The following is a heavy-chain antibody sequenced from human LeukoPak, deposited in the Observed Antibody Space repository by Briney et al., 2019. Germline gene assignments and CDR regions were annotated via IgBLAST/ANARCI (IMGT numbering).Heavy chain of an antibody. CDR2: INQDGSVK. CDR1: RFTFSNYW. CDR3: ARIGYSSSSLDY. D-gene: IGHD6-6*01. J-gene: IGHJ4*02. V-gene: IGHV3-7*01. Sequence: GGSLRLSCAASRFTFSNYWMSWVRQAPGEGLEWVASINQDGSVKYYVDSIKGRFTISRDNAKNSVFLQMNSLRADDTAVYYCARIGYSSSSLDYWGQGTLVTVSS.